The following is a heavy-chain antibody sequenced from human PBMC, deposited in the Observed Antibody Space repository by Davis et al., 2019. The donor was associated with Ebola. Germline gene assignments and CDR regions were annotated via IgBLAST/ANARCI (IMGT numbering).Heavy chain of an antibody. D-gene: IGHD1-26*01. J-gene: IGHJ4*02. Sequence: GESLKISCAASGFTFSSYAMSWVRQAPGKGLEWVSAISGSGGSTYYADSVKGRFTISRDNSKNTLYLQMNSLRAEDTAVYYCAKAVEGWDDYGDYWGQGTLVTVSS. CDR1: GFTFSSYA. CDR3: AKAVEGWDDYGDY. V-gene: IGHV3-23*01. CDR2: ISGSGGST.